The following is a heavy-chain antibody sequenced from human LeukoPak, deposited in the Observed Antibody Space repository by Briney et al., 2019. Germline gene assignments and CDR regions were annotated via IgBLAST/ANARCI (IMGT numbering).Heavy chain of an antibody. Sequence: ASVKVSCKASGYTFTGYYMHWVRQAPGQGLEWMGWINPNSGGTNYAQKFQGRVTMTRDTSISTAYMELSRLRSDDTAVFYCAASSGWKSNIDYWGQGTLVTVSS. CDR2: INPNSGGT. CDR1: GYTFTGYY. J-gene: IGHJ4*02. V-gene: IGHV1-2*02. CDR3: AASSGWKSNIDY. D-gene: IGHD6-19*01.